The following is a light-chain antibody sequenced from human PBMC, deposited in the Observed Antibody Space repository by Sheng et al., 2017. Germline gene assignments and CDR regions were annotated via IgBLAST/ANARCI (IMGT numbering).Light chain of an antibody. Sequence: DIQMTQSPTSLSASIGDRFTITCRASQTISNYLNWYQQKPGRAPKLLIFAASSLQSGVPSRFSGSGSGTDFTLTINSLQPEDVATYYCQQSSSPLYSFGQGTKLEIQ. CDR3: QQSSSPLYS. V-gene: IGKV1-39*01. CDR2: AAS. CDR1: QTISNY. J-gene: IGKJ2*03.